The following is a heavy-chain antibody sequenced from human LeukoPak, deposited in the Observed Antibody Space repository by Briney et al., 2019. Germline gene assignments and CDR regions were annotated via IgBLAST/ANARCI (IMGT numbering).Heavy chain of an antibody. CDR3: ARGTDYGGNTLDY. Sequence: GGSLRLSCAASGFTFSSNYMSWVRQAPGKGLEWVSVIYSGGSTNYSDSVKGRFTISRDNSKNTLYLQMNSLRAEDTAVYYCARGTDYGGNTLDYWGQGTLVTVSS. CDR2: IYSGGST. CDR1: GFTFSSNY. V-gene: IGHV3-66*01. J-gene: IGHJ4*02. D-gene: IGHD4-17*01.